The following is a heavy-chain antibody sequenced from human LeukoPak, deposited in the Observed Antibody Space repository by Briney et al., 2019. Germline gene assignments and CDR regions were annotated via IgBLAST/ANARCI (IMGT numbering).Heavy chain of an antibody. D-gene: IGHD3-22*01. Sequence: ASVKVSCKASGYTFTSYGISWVRQAPGQGLEWMGWISAYNGNTNYAQKLQGRVTMTTDTSTSTAYMELRSLRSDDTAVYYCAFVPYPYDSSGIQLDYWGQGTLVTVSS. CDR1: GYTFTSYG. CDR2: ISAYNGNT. V-gene: IGHV1-18*01. CDR3: AFVPYPYDSSGIQLDY. J-gene: IGHJ4*02.